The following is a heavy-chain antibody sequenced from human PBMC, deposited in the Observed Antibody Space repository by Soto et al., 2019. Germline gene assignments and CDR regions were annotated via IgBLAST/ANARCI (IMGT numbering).Heavy chain of an antibody. CDR3: ARGEGGRGLYYYYGMDV. D-gene: IGHD1-26*01. V-gene: IGHV3-30-3*01. Sequence: QVQEVESGGGVVQPGRSVRLSCATLSGYAMHWVRQAPGRGLEWVAVISYDGTNEYYADSVKGRFTFSRDNSKNTLYLQMNSLRVEDTAVYYCARGEGGRGLYYYYGMDVWGQGTTVTVSS. CDR2: ISYDGTNE. J-gene: IGHJ6*02. CDR1: TLSGYA.